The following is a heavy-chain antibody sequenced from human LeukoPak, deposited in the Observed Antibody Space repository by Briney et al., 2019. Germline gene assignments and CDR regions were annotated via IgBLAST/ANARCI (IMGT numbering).Heavy chain of an antibody. V-gene: IGHV3-74*01. Sequence: PGGSLRLSCAASGFTFSSYWIHWVRQAPGKGLVWVSRIDTDGSNTNYADSVKGRFTIARDNSKNTMFLQMNSLRAEDTALYYCAKVKGKDGIRDSYDVWGQGTMVTVSS. CDR2: IDTDGSNT. CDR3: AKVKGKDGIRDSYDV. D-gene: IGHD1-14*01. J-gene: IGHJ3*01. CDR1: GFTFSSYW.